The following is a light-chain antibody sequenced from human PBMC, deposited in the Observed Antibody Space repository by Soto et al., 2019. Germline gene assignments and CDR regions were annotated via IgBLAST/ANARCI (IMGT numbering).Light chain of an antibody. CDR3: QQHYNYPT. V-gene: IGKV1-5*03. J-gene: IGKJ1*01. Sequence: DIQMTQSPSTLSASVGDRVTITCRASQDIGTWLAWYQQKPGKAPKLLIYKASSLESEVPSRFSGRGSGTDFTLTISSLQPDDFATYYCQQHYNYPTFGQGTKVDI. CDR1: QDIGTW. CDR2: KAS.